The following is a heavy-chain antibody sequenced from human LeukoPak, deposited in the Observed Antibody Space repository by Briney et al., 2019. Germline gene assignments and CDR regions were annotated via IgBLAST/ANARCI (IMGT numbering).Heavy chain of an antibody. CDR3: ARHVVYSNYDYWFDP. CDR2: TYYSGST. CDR1: GGSVSSGSYY. D-gene: IGHD4-11*01. Sequence: SETLSLTCTVSGGSVSSGSYYWSWIRQPSGKGLEWIGSTYYSGSTYYNPSLKSRVTISVDTSKNQFSLKLSSVTAADTAVYYCARHVVYSNYDYWFDPWGQGTLVTVSS. J-gene: IGHJ5*02. V-gene: IGHV4-39*01.